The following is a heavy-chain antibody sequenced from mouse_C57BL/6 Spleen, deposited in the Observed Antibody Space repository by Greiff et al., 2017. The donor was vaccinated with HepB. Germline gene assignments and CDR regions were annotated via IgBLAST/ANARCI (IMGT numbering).Heavy chain of an antibody. CDR2: INPSTGGT. CDR1: GYSFTGYY. J-gene: IGHJ2*01. CDR3: ARLLLRNFDY. D-gene: IGHD1-1*01. Sequence: VQLKRSGPELVKPGASVKISCKASGYSFTGYYMNWVKQSPEKSLEWIGEINPSTGGTTYNQKFKAKATLTVDKSSSTAYMQLKSLTSEDSAFYYCARLLLRNFDYWGQGTTLTVSS. V-gene: IGHV1-42*01.